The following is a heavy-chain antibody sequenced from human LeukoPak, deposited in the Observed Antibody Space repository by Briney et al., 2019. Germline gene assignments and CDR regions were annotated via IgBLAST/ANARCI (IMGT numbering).Heavy chain of an antibody. D-gene: IGHD4-17*01. CDR1: GYSFTSYW. Sequence: GESLKISYKGSGYSFTSYWIAWVRQMPGKGLEWMGIIYPGDSDTRYSPSFQGQVTISADKSISTAYLQWSSLKASDSAMYYCARQATVTTPLDYWGQGTLVTVSS. CDR3: ARQATVTTPLDY. J-gene: IGHJ4*02. CDR2: IYPGDSDT. V-gene: IGHV5-51*01.